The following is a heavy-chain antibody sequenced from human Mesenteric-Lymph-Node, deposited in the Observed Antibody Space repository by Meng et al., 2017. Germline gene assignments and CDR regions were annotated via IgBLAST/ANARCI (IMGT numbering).Heavy chain of an antibody. CDR3: TTDLGSSCP. D-gene: IGHD6-13*01. J-gene: IGHJ5*02. Sequence: LSLTCAASGFTFSSYEMNWVRQAPGKGPEWVGRVKSKADAGTTDYAAPVKGRFTISRDDSKNTLYLQMNTLKTEDTAVYYCTTDLGSSCPWGQGTLVTVSS. CDR1: GFTFSSYE. V-gene: IGHV3-15*01. CDR2: VKSKADAGTT.